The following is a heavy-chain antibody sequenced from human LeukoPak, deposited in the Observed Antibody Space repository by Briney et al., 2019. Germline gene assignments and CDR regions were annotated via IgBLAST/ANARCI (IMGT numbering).Heavy chain of an antibody. Sequence: ASVKVSCKASGYTFTGYYMHWVRQAPGQGLEWMGWINPNSGGTNYAQKFQGRVTMTRDTSISTAYIELSRLRSDDTAVYYCARDRDDILTGYYTYYFDYWGQGTLVTASS. J-gene: IGHJ4*02. CDR3: ARDRDDILTGYYTYYFDY. V-gene: IGHV1-2*02. CDR2: INPNSGGT. CDR1: GYTFTGYY. D-gene: IGHD3-9*01.